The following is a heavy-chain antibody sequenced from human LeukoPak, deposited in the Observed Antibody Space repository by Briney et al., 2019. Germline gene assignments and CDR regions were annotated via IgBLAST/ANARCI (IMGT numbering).Heavy chain of an antibody. CDR1: GFTFGDTW. D-gene: IGHD2-15*01. Sequence: PGGSLRLSCAASGFTFGDTWMNWVRQVPGQGLEWVANIKQDGSEKFYVASVKGRFTISRDNSKNTLYLQMNSLRAEDTALYFCATRQFCSGGTCYGLSFWGQGTMVTISS. CDR3: ATRQFCSGGTCYGLSF. V-gene: IGHV3-7*03. J-gene: IGHJ3*01. CDR2: IKQDGSEK.